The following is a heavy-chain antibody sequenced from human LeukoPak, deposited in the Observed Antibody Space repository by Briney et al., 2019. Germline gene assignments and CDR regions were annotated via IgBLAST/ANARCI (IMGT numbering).Heavy chain of an antibody. D-gene: IGHD3-22*01. J-gene: IGHJ4*02. V-gene: IGHV4-59*12. Sequence: PSETLSLTCTVSGGSISSYYWSWIRQPPGKGLEWIGYIYHSGSTYYNPSLKSRVTISVDRSKNQFSLKLSSVTAADTAVYYCARGYSSGLFDYWGQGTLVTVSS. CDR1: GGSISSYY. CDR3: ARGYSSGLFDY. CDR2: IYHSGST.